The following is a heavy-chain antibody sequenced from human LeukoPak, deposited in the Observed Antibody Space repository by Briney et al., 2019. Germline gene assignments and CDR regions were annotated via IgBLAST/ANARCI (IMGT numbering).Heavy chain of an antibody. V-gene: IGHV3-20*04. CDR3: ARDSEDYDYVWGSYRYTIGYFDY. D-gene: IGHD3-16*02. J-gene: IGHJ4*02. CDR1: GFTFDDYG. Sequence: GGSLRLSCAASGFTFDDYGMSWVRQAPGKGLEWVSGINWNGGSTGYADSVKGRFTISRDNAKNSLYLQMNSLRAEDTALYYCARDSEDYDYVWGSYRYTIGYFDYWGQGTLVTVSS. CDR2: INWNGGST.